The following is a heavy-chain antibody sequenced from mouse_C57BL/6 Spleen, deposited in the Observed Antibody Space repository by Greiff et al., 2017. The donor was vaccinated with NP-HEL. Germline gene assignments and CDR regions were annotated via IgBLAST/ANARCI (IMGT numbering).Heavy chain of an antibody. D-gene: IGHD4-1*01. V-gene: IGHV1-64*01. CDR2: IHPNSGST. Sequence: VQLQQPGAELVKPGASVKLSCKASGYTFTSYWMHWVKQRPGQGLEWIGMIHPNSGSTNYNEKFKSKATLTVDKSSSTAYMQLSSLTSEDSAVYYCARNPNWDDAMDYWGQGTSVTVSS. CDR1: GYTFTSYW. J-gene: IGHJ4*01. CDR3: ARNPNWDDAMDY.